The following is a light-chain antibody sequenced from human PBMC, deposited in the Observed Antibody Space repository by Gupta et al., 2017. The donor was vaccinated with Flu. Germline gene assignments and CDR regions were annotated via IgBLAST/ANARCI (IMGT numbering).Light chain of an antibody. CDR3: SSYAGSNNFEV. V-gene: IGLV2-8*01. CDR1: SSDVGGYNY. Sequence: QSALTQPPSTSGSPGQSVTISCTGTSSDVGGYNYVSWYQQHPGKAPKLVIYEVSKRPSGVPDRFSGSKSGKTASLTLSGLQAEDGADYYCSSYAGSNNFEVLRGGTKLTVL. J-gene: IGLJ3*02. CDR2: EVS.